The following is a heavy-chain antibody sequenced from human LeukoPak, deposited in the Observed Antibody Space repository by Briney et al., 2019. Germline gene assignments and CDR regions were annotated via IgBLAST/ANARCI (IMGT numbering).Heavy chain of an antibody. D-gene: IGHD2-21*01. Sequence: ASVTVSCKASGYTFSHYDVNWVRQAPGQGLEWMGWMNPTSGDTGYAQKFQGRVTMTRSMSKNTAYMELSRLRSEDTAVYFCARVVMKAVYYYYMDVWGKGTTIIISS. CDR2: MNPTSGDT. J-gene: IGHJ6*03. CDR1: GYTFSHYD. CDR3: ARVVMKAVYYYYMDV. V-gene: IGHV1-8*01.